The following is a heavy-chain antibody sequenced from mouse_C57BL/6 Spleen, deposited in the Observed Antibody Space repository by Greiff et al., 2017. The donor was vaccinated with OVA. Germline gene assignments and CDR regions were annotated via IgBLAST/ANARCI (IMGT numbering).Heavy chain of an antibody. V-gene: IGHV1-69*01. CDR1: GYTFTSYW. CDR3: ARHYDYTWFAY. CDR2: IDPSDSYT. Sequence: VQLQQPGAELVMPGASVKLSCKASGYTFTSYWMRWVKQRPGQGLEWIGEIDPSDSYTNYNQKFKGKSTLTVDKSSSTAYMQLSSLTSEDSAVYYCARHYDYTWFAYWGQGTLVTVSA. J-gene: IGHJ3*01. D-gene: IGHD2-4*01.